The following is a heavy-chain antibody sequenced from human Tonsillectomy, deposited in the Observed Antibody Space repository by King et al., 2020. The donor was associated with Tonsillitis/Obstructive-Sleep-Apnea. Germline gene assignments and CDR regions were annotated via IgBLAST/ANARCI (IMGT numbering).Heavy chain of an antibody. V-gene: IGHV3-15*01. CDR2: IKTKTDGGTT. CDR1: GFTFSNAW. Sequence: VQLVESGGGLVKPGGSLRLSCAASGFTFSNAWMSWVRQAPGRGLEWVGRIKTKTDGGTTDYAAPVKGRFTISRDDSKNTLYLQMNSLKTEDTAIYYCTTDAQTGGYSTWGQGTLVTVSS. J-gene: IGHJ5*02. CDR3: TTDAQTGGYST. D-gene: IGHD3-22*01.